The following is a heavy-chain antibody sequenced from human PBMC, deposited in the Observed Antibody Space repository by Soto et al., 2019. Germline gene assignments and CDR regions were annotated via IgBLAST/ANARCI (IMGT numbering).Heavy chain of an antibody. D-gene: IGHD4-17*01. CDR3: AHPRGYGVFDAVDI. Sequence: GGSLRLSCATSGFVFTTYATNWVRQAPGKGLEWVSAISSSGESTFYAESVRGRFTISRDNSLNTLYLQMRSLRPEDTAVYYCAHPRGYGVFDAVDIWGQGTMVTVSS. CDR1: GFVFTTYA. V-gene: IGHV3-23*01. CDR2: ISSSGEST. J-gene: IGHJ3*02.